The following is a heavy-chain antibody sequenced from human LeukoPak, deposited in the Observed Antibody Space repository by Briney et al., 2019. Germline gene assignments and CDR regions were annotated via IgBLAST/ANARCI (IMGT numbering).Heavy chain of an antibody. Sequence: GGSLRLSCAASGFTFSSYIMNWVRQAPGKGLEWVSSISSSSNYIYYADSLKGRFTISRDNAKNSLYLQMNSLRAEDTAVYYCARQPHGCDYWGQGTLVTVSS. J-gene: IGHJ4*02. D-gene: IGHD3-10*01. CDR2: ISSSSNYI. V-gene: IGHV3-21*01. CDR1: GFTFSSYI. CDR3: ARQPHGCDY.